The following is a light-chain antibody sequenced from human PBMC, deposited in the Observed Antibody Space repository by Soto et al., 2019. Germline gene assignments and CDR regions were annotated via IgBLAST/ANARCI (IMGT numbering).Light chain of an antibody. V-gene: IGLV2-14*01. CDR2: DVS. CDR1: GSDVGYYNY. Sequence: QSALTQPASVSGSRGQSVTISCTGTGSDVGYYNYVSWYQHHPGKAPKLMIYDVSNRPSGVSNRFSGSKSGSTASLTISGLQAEDEADYYCSSYTSISTYVFGSGTKLTVL. J-gene: IGLJ1*01. CDR3: SSYTSISTYV.